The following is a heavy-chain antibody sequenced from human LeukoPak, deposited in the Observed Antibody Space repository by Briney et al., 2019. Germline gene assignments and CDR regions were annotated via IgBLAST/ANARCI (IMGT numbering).Heavy chain of an antibody. CDR1: GGSISRSY. CDR2: IYGSGTI. J-gene: IGHJ4*02. Sequence: PSETLSLTCTVSGGSISRSYWSWMRQPAGKGPEWIGRIYGSGTITYNPSLKSRVTISVDTSKNQFSLKLSSVTAADTAVYYCARVRKITIFGVVITPFDYWGQGTLVTVSS. CDR3: ARVRKITIFGVVITPFDY. D-gene: IGHD3-3*01. V-gene: IGHV4-4*07.